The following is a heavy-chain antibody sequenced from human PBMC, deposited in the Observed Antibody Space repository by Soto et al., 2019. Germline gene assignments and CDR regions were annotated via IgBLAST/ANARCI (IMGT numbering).Heavy chain of an antibody. J-gene: IGHJ4*02. CDR3: ARDTDSSLGVGYFDY. V-gene: IGHV6-1*01. CDR2: TYYMSKWCY. Sequence: PSQTLSLTCAISGDSVSSDSAAWNWIRQSPSRGLEWLGRTYYMSKWCYDYAISVKSRITIIPDTSKNQFSLQLTSVTPEDTAVYYCARDTDSSLGVGYFDYWGQGTLVTVSS. D-gene: IGHD6-6*01. CDR1: GDSVSSDSAA.